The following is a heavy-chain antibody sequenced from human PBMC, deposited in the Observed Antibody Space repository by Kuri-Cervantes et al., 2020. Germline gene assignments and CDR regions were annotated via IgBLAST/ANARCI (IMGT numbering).Heavy chain of an antibody. CDR2: ISGSGGST. CDR3: ATRIAVAGTGNY. CDR1: GFTFSSYA. Sequence: GESLKISCAASGFTFSSYAMSWVRQAPGKGLEWVSAISGSGGSTYYADSVEGRFTISRDNSKNTLYLQMNSLRAEDTAVYYCATRIAVAGTGNYWGQGTLVTVSS. V-gene: IGHV3-23*01. D-gene: IGHD6-19*01. J-gene: IGHJ4*02.